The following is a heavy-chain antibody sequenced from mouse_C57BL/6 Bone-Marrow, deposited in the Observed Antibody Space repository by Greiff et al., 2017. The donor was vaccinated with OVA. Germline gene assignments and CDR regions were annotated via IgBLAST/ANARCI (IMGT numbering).Heavy chain of an antibody. J-gene: IGHJ4*01. CDR2: ISDGGSYT. D-gene: IGHD2-1*01. Sequence: EVNLVESGGGLVKPGGSLKLSCAASGFTFSSYAMSWVRQTPEKRLAWVATISDGGSYTYYPDNVKGRFTISRDNAKNNLYLQMSHLKSEDTAMYYCARASTSFYAMDYWGQGTSVTVSS. CDR1: GFTFSSYA. V-gene: IGHV5-4*03. CDR3: ARASTSFYAMDY.